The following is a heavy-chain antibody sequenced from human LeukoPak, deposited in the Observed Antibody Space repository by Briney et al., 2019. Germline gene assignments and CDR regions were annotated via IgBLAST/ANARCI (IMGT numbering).Heavy chain of an antibody. CDR2: VDLNGGST. CDR3: ARLFNFYGSGTYYPFDS. CDR1: GFTFPDYG. D-gene: IGHD3-10*01. J-gene: IGHJ4*02. Sequence: GGSLRLSCAASGFTFPDYGMSWVRLAPGKGLEWVSGVDLNGGSTHYAESVKGRFTISRDNAKNSLYLQMNTLRAEDTALYYCARLFNFYGSGTYYPFDSWGQGALVTVSS. V-gene: IGHV3-20*04.